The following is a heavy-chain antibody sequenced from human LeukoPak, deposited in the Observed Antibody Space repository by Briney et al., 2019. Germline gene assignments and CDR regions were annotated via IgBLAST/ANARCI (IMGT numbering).Heavy chain of an antibody. V-gene: IGHV1-46*01. D-gene: IGHD3-22*01. Sequence: ASVKVSCRASGYTFTSYYMHWVRQAPGQGLEWMGIINPSGGSTSYAQKFQGRVTMTRDTSTSTVYMELSSLRSEDTAVYYCARGDDSSGYYWYYFDYWGQGTLVTVSS. CDR1: GYTFTSYY. CDR3: ARGDDSSGYYWYYFDY. J-gene: IGHJ4*02. CDR2: INPSGGST.